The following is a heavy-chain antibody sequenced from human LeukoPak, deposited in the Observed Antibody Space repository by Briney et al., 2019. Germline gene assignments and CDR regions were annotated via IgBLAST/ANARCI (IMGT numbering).Heavy chain of an antibody. CDR3: TASPVPGIDY. D-gene: IGHD6-13*01. Sequence: GGSLRLSCAALGFTFSNACLSWVRQSPGKGREGVGRIKSKRFGETTDYAAPLKDRFTISRYDSKNTLYLQMNNLKNEDTAVYYCTASPVPGIDYWGQGTLVTVSS. V-gene: IGHV3-15*01. CDR2: IKSKRFGETT. CDR1: GFTFSNAC. J-gene: IGHJ4*02.